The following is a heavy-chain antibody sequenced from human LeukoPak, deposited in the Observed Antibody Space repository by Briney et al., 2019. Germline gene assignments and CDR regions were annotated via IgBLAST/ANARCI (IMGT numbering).Heavy chain of an antibody. J-gene: IGHJ5*02. CDR3: ARSPFRXXGTWKGWLDT. V-gene: IGHV4-30-2*01. CDR2: ILHGGGT. D-gene: IGHD1-1*01. CDR1: GGSINSDS. Sequence: SETLSLTCAVSGGSINSDSWSWIRQTPGKGLEWVGYILHGGGTHSNPSLKSRVTISVDRSKSQFSLKLTSVTAADTAVYYCARSPFRXXGTWKGWLDTWGQGILVTVS.